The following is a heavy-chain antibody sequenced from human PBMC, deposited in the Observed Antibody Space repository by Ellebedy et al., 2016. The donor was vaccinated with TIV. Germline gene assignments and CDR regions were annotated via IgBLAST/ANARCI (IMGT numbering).Heavy chain of an antibody. J-gene: IGHJ6*02. CDR1: GYTFTGYY. CDR3: ARGPGEVKQLVKVNGMDV. V-gene: IGHV1-2*04. Sequence: AASVKVSCKASGYTFTGYYMHWVRQAPGQGLEWMGWINPNSGGTNYAQKFQGWVTMTRETSISTAYMELSRLRSDDTAVYYCARGPGEVKQLVKVNGMDVWGQGTTVTVSS. CDR2: INPNSGGT. D-gene: IGHD6-6*01.